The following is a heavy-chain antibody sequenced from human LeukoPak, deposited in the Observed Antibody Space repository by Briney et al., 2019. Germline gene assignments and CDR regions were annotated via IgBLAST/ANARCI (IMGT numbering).Heavy chain of an antibody. Sequence: GGSLRLSCAASGFTFSSYEMNWVRQAPGKGLEWVSYISSSGSTIYYADSVKGRFTISRDNAKNSLYLQMNSLRAEDTAVYYCARRPGSYYYDSSGPLWGQGTLVTVSS. CDR2: ISSSGSTI. V-gene: IGHV3-48*03. CDR1: GFTFSSYE. D-gene: IGHD3-22*01. J-gene: IGHJ4*02. CDR3: ARRPGSYYYDSSGPL.